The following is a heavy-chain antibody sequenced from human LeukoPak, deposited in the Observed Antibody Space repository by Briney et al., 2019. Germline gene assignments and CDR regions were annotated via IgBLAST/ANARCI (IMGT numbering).Heavy chain of an antibody. CDR3: AREDCSSTSCYVGY. V-gene: IGHV3-48*03. Sequence: GGSLRLSCAASGFTFSSYEMNWVRQAPGKGLEWVSYISSSGSTIYYADSVKGRFTISRDNAKNSLYLQMNSLRAEDTAVYYCAREDCSSTSCYVGYWGQGILVTVSS. D-gene: IGHD2-2*01. J-gene: IGHJ4*02. CDR2: ISSSGSTI. CDR1: GFTFSSYE.